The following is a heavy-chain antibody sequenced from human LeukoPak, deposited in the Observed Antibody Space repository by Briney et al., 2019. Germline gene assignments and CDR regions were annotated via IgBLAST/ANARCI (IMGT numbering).Heavy chain of an antibody. V-gene: IGHV3-48*02. CDR2: ITSGSTTI. J-gene: IGHJ4*02. CDR3: ARLAGLAFDY. Sequence: GVSYITSGSTTIYYADSVKGRFTISRDNAKNSLCLQMNSLKDEDTAVYYCARLAGLAFDYWGQGTLVTVSS. D-gene: IGHD2-21*01.